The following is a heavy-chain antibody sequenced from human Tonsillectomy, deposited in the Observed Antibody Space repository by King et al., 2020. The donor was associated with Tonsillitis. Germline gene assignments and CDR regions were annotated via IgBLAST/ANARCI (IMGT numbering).Heavy chain of an antibody. J-gene: IGHJ4*02. V-gene: IGHV3-49*04. D-gene: IGHD3-22*01. CDR3: ARGDYDGSGYYFDY. CDR2: IRSKVYGGTT. CDR1: GFTFGDYA. Sequence: VQLVESGGGLVQPGRSLRLSCTASGFTFGDYAMCWVRQAPGQGLERVSFIRSKVYGGTTEYAASVKGRFIISRDDSKSIAYLQMNSLKTEDTAVYFCARGDYDGSGYYFDYWGQGTLVTVSS.